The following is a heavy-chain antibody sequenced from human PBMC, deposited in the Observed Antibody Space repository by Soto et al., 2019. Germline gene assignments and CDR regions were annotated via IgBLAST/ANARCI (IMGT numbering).Heavy chain of an antibody. V-gene: IGHV4-59*08. J-gene: IGHJ3*02. CDR3: ARLLSVSGSGTGAFDI. CDR1: GGSISSYY. CDR2: LYYSGSA. D-gene: IGHD3-10*01. Sequence: LETLSLTCTVAGGSISSYYCSWIRQPPGKGLEGIGYLYYSGSANYNPSLKSRVTVAVDTSKNQFSLNLSSVTAADTAVYSCARLLSVSGSGTGAFDIWGQGTMVTVSS.